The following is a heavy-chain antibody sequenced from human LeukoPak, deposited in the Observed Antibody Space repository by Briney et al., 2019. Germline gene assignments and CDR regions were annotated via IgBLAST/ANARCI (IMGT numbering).Heavy chain of an antibody. CDR2: ISSSSSTI. J-gene: IGHJ4*02. Sequence: GGSLRLSCAASGFTFSSYEMNWVRQAPGKGLEWVSYISSSSSTIYYADSVKGRFTISRDNAKNSLYLQMNSLRAEDTAVYYCARVTDFDYWGQGTLVTVSS. V-gene: IGHV3-48*01. CDR1: GFTFSSYE. CDR3: ARVTDFDY.